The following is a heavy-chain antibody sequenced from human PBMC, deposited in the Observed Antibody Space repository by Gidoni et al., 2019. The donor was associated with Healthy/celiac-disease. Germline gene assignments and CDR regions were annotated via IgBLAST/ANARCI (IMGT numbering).Heavy chain of an antibody. V-gene: IGHV3-23*01. CDR2: ISGSGGST. CDR3: AKQYGARGGNWFDP. Sequence: EVQLLASGGGLVQPGGSLRLSCAASGFTFSSYAMSWVRHAPGKGLECVSAISGSGGSTYYADSVKGRFTISRDNSKDALYLQMNSLRAEDTAVYYCAKQYGARGGNWFDPWGQGTLVTVSS. CDR1: GFTFSSYA. J-gene: IGHJ5*02. D-gene: IGHD3-10*01.